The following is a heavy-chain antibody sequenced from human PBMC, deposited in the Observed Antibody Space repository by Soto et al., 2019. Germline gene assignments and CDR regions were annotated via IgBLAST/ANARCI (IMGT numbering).Heavy chain of an antibody. J-gene: IGHJ5*02. CDR3: ARYGVYSSGWTEYNWFDP. CDR1: GYTFTSYG. Sequence: ASVKVSCKASGYTFTSYGISWVRQAPGQGLEWIGWISAYNGNTNYAQKLQGRVTMTTDTSTSTAYMELMSLRSDDTAVYYCARYGVYSSGWTEYNWFDPWGQGTLVTVSS. V-gene: IGHV1-18*01. D-gene: IGHD6-19*01. CDR2: ISAYNGNT.